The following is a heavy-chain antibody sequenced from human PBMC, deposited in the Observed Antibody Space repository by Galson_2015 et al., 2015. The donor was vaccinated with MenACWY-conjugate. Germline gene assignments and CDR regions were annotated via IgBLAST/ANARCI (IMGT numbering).Heavy chain of an antibody. V-gene: IGHV4-59*01. Sequence: TLSLTCSVSGGSLTAYYWAWIRQPPGKGLEWIGCIYYSGSTKYSPSLNSRVTISVDTSNDQFSLKLSSVTAADTAVYYCARSPGGYSSGGQIDSGVQGSLVTVSS. CDR1: GGSLTAYY. D-gene: IGHD5-18*01. CDR2: IYYSGST. CDR3: ARSPGGYSSGGQIDS. J-gene: IGHJ4*02.